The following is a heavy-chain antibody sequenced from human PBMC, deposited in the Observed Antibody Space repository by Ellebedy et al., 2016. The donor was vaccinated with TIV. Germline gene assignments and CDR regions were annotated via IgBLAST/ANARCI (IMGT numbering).Heavy chain of an antibody. CDR1: GGSFSGYY. J-gene: IGHJ3*02. D-gene: IGHD3-16*02. CDR3: ARSFGYYDYVWGSYRKGGNAFDI. V-gene: IGHV4-34*01. Sequence: MPSETLSLTCAVYGGSFSGYYWSWIRQPPGKGLEWIGEINHRGSTNYKPSLKRRFTISVNTSKNQFSLKLSPVTASDTAVYYCARSFGYYDYVWGSYRKGGNAFDIWGQGTMVTVSS. CDR2: INHRGST.